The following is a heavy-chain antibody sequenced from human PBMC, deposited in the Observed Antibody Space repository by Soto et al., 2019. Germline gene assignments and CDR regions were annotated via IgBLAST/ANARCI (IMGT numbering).Heavy chain of an antibody. CDR1: GFSFDAYA. Sequence: VQLVESGGGLVHPGGSLRLSCAASGFSFDAYAMHWVRQAPGQGLEWVSSIYWNGGTIDYAASVKGRFTISRDNAKNSLYLQMNSLRPEDTAFYSCAKDNSFATSYFTHWGQGTLVTVSS. J-gene: IGHJ4*02. V-gene: IGHV3-9*01. D-gene: IGHD2-15*01. CDR2: IYWNGGTI. CDR3: AKDNSFATSYFTH.